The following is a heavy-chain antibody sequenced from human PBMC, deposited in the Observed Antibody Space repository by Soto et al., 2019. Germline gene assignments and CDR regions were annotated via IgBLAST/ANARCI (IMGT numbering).Heavy chain of an antibody. CDR3: ARGITGTRPYYLDY. D-gene: IGHD1-7*01. CDR2: ISSTSSYI. V-gene: IGHV3-21*01. Sequence: PGGSLRLSCAASGFTFSTYGIHWVRQAPEKGLEWVSSISSTSSYIYYADSVKGRFTISRDNANNSLHLQMHGLRAEDTALYYCARGITGTRPYYLDYWGQGTLVTVSS. CDR1: GFTFSTYG. J-gene: IGHJ4*02.